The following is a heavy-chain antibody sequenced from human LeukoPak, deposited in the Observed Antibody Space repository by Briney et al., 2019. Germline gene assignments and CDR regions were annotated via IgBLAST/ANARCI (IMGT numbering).Heavy chain of an antibody. CDR3: AKGGLSELYCSGGSCYSTLDY. D-gene: IGHD2-15*01. J-gene: IGHJ4*02. CDR2: ISGSGGST. CDR1: GFTFSSYG. Sequence: PGGTLRLSCAASGFTFSSYGMSWVRQAPGKGLEWVSAISGSGGSTYYANSVKGRFTISRDNSKNTLYLQMNSLRAEDTAVYYCAKGGLSELYCSGGSCYSTLDYWGQGTLVTVSS. V-gene: IGHV3-23*01.